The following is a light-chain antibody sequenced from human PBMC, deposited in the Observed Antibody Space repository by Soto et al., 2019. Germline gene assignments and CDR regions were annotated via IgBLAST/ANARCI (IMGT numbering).Light chain of an antibody. CDR1: QSVSSSY. J-gene: IGKJ1*01. Sequence: EIVLTQSPGTLSLSPGERATLSCRASQSVSSSYLAWYQQKPGQAPRLLIFGASGRATGIPDRFSGSGSGTDFTLTISRLEPEDFAVYYCQEYGSSRTFGQGTKVHI. CDR2: GAS. CDR3: QEYGSSRT. V-gene: IGKV3-20*01.